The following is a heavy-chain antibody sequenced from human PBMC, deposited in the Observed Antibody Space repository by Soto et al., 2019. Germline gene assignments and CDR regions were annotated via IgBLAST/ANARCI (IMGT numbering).Heavy chain of an antibody. CDR1: GGTFSSYA. CDR3: AREFFGSSSTFDY. Sequence: SVKVSCKASGGTFSSYAISWVRQAPGQGLEWMGGIIPIFGTANYAQKFQGRVTITADESTSTAYMELSSLRSEDTAVYYCAREFFGSSSTFDYWGQGTLVTVSS. J-gene: IGHJ4*02. V-gene: IGHV1-69*13. CDR2: IIPIFGTA. D-gene: IGHD6-6*01.